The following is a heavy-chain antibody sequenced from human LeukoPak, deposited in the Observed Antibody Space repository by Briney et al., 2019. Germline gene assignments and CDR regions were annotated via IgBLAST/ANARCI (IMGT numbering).Heavy chain of an antibody. CDR1: GGSISSSSYY. D-gene: IGHD2-15*01. CDR2: IYYSGST. CDR3: ARNSCPSGTCYDNRGYFDY. J-gene: IGHJ4*02. V-gene: IGHV4-39*07. Sequence: SETLSLTCIVSGGSISSSSYYWGWIRQPPGKGLEWIGSIYYSGSTYYNPSLKSRVTISVDTSKNQFSLKLRSVTAADTAVYYCARNSCPSGTCYDNRGYFDYWGQGTLVTVSS.